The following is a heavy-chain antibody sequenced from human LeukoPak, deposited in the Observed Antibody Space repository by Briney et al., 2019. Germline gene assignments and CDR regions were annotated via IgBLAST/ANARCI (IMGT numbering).Heavy chain of an antibody. V-gene: IGHV3-23*01. D-gene: IGHD3-22*01. J-gene: IGHJ4*02. CDR1: GFTFNNYG. Sequence: AGSLTLSCAASGFTFNNYGISWVRQPPGKGLEWVSAISSSGGRTYYADSVKGRFTISRDNFKNTLYLQMNSLRAEDTAVYYCAKSHDTSGSDYWGQGTLVTVSS. CDR2: ISSSGGRT. CDR3: AKSHDTSGSDY.